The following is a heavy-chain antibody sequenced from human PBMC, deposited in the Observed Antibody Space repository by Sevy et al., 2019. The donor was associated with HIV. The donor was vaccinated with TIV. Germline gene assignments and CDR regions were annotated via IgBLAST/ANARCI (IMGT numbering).Heavy chain of an antibody. CDR2: LDSGGST. V-gene: IGHV3-66*01. CDR1: GFTVSGNY. D-gene: IGHD3-22*01. Sequence: GGSLRLPCEASGFTVSGNYMAWVRLAPGKGLEWVSLLDSGGSTYYADSVKGRFTISRDNAKNTLYLQMNPLRAEDTAVYFCARDRYYDASGYYYYYYGMDVWGQGTTVTVSS. J-gene: IGHJ6*02. CDR3: ARDRYYDASGYYYYYYGMDV.